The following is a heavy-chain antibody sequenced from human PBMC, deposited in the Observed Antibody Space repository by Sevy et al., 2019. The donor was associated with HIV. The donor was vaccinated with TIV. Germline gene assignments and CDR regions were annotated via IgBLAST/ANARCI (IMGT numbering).Heavy chain of an antibody. CDR3: ARVLRSSSGTDY. V-gene: IGHV1-2*02. CDR1: GYTFTDYF. CDR2: INPNSGGT. J-gene: IGHJ4*02. D-gene: IGHD6-6*01. Sequence: ASVKVSCKASGYTFTDYFMHWVRQAPGQGLEWMGWINPNSGGTNYAQKFQGRVTMTRDTSISTAYMELTRLRSDDTAVYYCARVLRSSSGTDYWGQGTLVIVSS.